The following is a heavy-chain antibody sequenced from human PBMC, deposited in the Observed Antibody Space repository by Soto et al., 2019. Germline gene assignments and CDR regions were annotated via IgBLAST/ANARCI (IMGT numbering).Heavy chain of an antibody. CDR3: ARDLWGYCGTDCYPLDV. Sequence: PPEPLSLTSTVSGGSIRGYYWRWLRQPPGKGLEWIGYMYNTGSTVYNPSFRSRVTISVDTSKNQFSLKLNSVTAADTAVYYCARDLWGYCGTDCYPLDVWGQGTTVT. V-gene: IGHV4-59*01. J-gene: IGHJ6*02. CDR1: GGSIRGYY. CDR2: MYNTGST. D-gene: IGHD2-21*02.